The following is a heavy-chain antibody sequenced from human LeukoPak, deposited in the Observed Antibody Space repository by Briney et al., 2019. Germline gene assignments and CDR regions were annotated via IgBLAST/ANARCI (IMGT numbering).Heavy chain of an antibody. D-gene: IGHD5-18*01. CDR1: GGSFSGYY. J-gene: IGHJ4*02. V-gene: IGHV4-34*01. Sequence: PSETLSLTCAVYGGSFSGYYWSWIRQPPGKGLEWIGEINHSGSTNYNPPLKSRVTISVDTSKNQFSLKLSSVTAADTAVYYCARLSNSRGYYWGQGTLVTVSS. CDR2: INHSGST. CDR3: ARLSNSRGYY.